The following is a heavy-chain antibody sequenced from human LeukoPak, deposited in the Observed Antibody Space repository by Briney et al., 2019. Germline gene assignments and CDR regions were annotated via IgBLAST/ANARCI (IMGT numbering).Heavy chain of an antibody. D-gene: IGHD3-9*01. J-gene: IGHJ4*02. CDR1: GYSISSGYY. CDR3: AAGRNVGYFDWSFDY. CDR2: IYHSGST. V-gene: IGHV4-38-2*02. Sequence: SETLSLTCTVSGYSISSGYYWGWIRQPPGKGLEWIGSIYHSGSTYYNPSLKSRVTISVDTSKNQFSLKLSSVTAADTAVYYCAAGRNVGYFDWSFDYWGQGTLVTVSS.